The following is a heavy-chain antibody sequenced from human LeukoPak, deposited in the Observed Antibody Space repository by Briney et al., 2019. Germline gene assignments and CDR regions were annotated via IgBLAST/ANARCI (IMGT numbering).Heavy chain of an antibody. CDR3: AELGITMIGGV. CDR2: IKQDGSEK. V-gene: IGHV3-7*01. J-gene: IGHJ6*04. CDR1: GFTFSNYW. D-gene: IGHD3-10*02. Sequence: GGSLRLSCAASGFTFSNYWMSWVRQAPGKGLEWVANIKQDGSEKYYVDSVKGRFTVSRDNAKNSLFLQMNSLRAEDTAVYYCAELGITMIGGVWGKGTTVTISS.